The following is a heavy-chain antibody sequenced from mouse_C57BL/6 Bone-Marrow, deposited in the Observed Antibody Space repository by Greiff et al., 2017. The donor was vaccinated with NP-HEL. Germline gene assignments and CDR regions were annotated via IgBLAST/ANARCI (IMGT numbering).Heavy chain of an antibody. Sequence: EVQLQQSGPELVKPGASVKMSCKASGYTFTDYYMHWVKQRPGQSLEWIGYINPNNGGTSYNQKFKGKATLTVNKSSSTAYMELRSLTSEDSAVYYCARWFITTVEWFAYWGQGTLVTVSA. J-gene: IGHJ3*01. CDR3: ARWFITTVEWFAY. D-gene: IGHD1-1*01. CDR2: INPNNGGT. V-gene: IGHV1-22*01. CDR1: GYTFTDYY.